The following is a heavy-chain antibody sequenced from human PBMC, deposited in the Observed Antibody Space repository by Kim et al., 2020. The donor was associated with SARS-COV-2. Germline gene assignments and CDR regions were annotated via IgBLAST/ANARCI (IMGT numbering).Heavy chain of an antibody. D-gene: IGHD1-7*01. CDR1: GDSVSSNSAA. CDR3: ARANWNYVSPTHYFDY. J-gene: IGHJ4*02. Sequence: SQTLSLTCAISGDSVSSNSAAWNWIRQSPSRGLEWLGRTYYRSKWYNDYAVSVKSRITINPDTSKNQFSLQLNSVTPEDTAVYYCARANWNYVSPTHYFDYWGQGTLVTVSS. CDR2: TYYRSKWYN. V-gene: IGHV6-1*01.